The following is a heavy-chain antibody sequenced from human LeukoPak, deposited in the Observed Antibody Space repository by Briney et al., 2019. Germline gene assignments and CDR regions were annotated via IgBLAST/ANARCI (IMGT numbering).Heavy chain of an antibody. D-gene: IGHD4/OR15-4a*01. CDR2: ISRNGGST. Sequence: PGGSLRLSCSASGFTFNSYPVHWVRQAPGKGLGYVSGISRNGGSTYYADSVKGRFTISRDNSENTLYLQMSSLRAEDTAVYYCVKESGFMVAPNSAFDIWGQGTMVTVSS. CDR3: VKESGFMVAPNSAFDI. V-gene: IGHV3-64D*06. J-gene: IGHJ3*02. CDR1: GFTFNSYP.